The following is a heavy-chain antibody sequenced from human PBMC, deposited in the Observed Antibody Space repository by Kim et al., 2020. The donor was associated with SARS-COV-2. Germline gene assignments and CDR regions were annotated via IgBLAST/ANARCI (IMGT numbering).Heavy chain of an antibody. J-gene: IGHJ3*02. CDR3: ARDIKGYGDYVDAFDI. CDR1: GGSISSYY. V-gene: IGHV4-59*13. D-gene: IGHD4-17*01. CDR2: IYYSGST. Sequence: SETLSLTCTVSGGSISSYYWSWIRQPPGKGLEWIGYIYYSGSTHYNPSLKSRVTISVDTSKNQFSLKLSSVTAADTAVYYCARDIKGYGDYVDAFDIWGQGTMVTVSS.